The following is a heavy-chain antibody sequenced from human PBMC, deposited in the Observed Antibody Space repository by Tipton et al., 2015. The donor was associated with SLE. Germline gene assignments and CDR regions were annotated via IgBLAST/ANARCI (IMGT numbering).Heavy chain of an antibody. CDR3: ARLSAYYRVFDL. Sequence: LRLSCTVSGGSISRSTYYWGWIRQPPGKGLEWIGSLYYTGSATYNPSLRSRVSISLDTSENQFSLKVTSVTAADTAVYYCARLSAYYRVFDLWGQGTLVIVAS. J-gene: IGHJ4*02. CDR2: LYYTGSA. CDR1: GGSISRSTYY. D-gene: IGHD3-3*01. V-gene: IGHV4-39*07.